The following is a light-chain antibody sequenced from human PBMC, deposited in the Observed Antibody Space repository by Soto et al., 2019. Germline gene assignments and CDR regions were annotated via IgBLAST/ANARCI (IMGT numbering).Light chain of an antibody. Sequence: EIVLTQSPGTLSLSPGERATLSCKTSQSRGSDSLAWYQHKPGQAPRRLIYASSNRATGIPDRFSGSASGTDFTLTINRLEPEDFAVYYCQLYGISPHFGQGTLLEIK. CDR3: QLYGISPH. J-gene: IGKJ5*01. CDR1: QSRGSDS. CDR2: ASS. V-gene: IGKV3-20*01.